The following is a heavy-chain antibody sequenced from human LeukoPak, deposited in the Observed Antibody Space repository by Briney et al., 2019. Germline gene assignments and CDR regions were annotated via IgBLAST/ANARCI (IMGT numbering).Heavy chain of an antibody. CDR1: GYSISSGYY. J-gene: IGHJ4*02. D-gene: IGHD1-26*01. Sequence: SETLSLTCAVSGYSISSGYYWGWIRPPPGKGLEWIGSIYHSGSTYYNPSLESRVTISVDTSKNQFSLKLNSVTAADTAVYYCARENSGTYYGDSWGQGTLVTVSS. V-gene: IGHV4-38-2*02. CDR3: ARENSGTYYGDS. CDR2: IYHSGST.